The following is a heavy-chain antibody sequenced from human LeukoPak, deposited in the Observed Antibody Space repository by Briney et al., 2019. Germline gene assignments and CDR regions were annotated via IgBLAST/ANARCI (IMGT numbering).Heavy chain of an antibody. D-gene: IGHD6-19*01. CDR3: AKTTTGYSSGRYPGWPVDN. Sequence: GGSLRLSCAASGFTFSNYAIHWVRQAPGKGLEWVAFISYDGINQYYGDSVKGRFSISRDNSKNTLSLQMNSLRAEDTAVYYCAKTTTGYSSGRYPGWPVDNWGQGTLVTVSS. CDR2: ISYDGINQ. CDR1: GFTFSNYA. V-gene: IGHV3-30*01. J-gene: IGHJ4*02.